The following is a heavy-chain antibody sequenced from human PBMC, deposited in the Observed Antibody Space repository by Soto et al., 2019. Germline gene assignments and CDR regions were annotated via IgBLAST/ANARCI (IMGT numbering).Heavy chain of an antibody. CDR2: IYWDDDK. CDR1: GFSLSTSGVG. V-gene: IGHV2-5*02. Sequence: QITLKESGPTLVKPTQTLTLTCTFSGFSLSTSGVGVGWIRQPPGKALEWLALIYWDDDKRYSPSLKSRLTITKDTSKNQVVPTMTNMDPVDTATYYCAHRPGAVAGKPFDYWGQGTLVTVSS. CDR3: AHRPGAVAGKPFDY. J-gene: IGHJ4*02. D-gene: IGHD6-19*01.